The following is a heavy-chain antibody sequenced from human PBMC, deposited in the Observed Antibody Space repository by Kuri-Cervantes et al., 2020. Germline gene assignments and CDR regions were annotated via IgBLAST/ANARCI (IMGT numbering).Heavy chain of an antibody. Sequence: SQTLSLTCAVYGGSFSGYYWSWIRQPPGKGLEWIGSIYHSGSTYYNPSLKSRVTISVDTSKNQFSLKLSSVTAADTAVYYCARVRDIAARPNWFDPWGQGTLVTVSS. V-gene: IGHV4-34*01. J-gene: IGHJ5*02. CDR1: GGSFSGYY. CDR2: IYHSGST. CDR3: ARVRDIAARPNWFDP. D-gene: IGHD6-6*01.